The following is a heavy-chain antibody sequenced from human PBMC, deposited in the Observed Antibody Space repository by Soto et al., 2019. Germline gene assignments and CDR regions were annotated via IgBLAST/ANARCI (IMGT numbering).Heavy chain of an antibody. CDR1: GGSFSGYY. Sequence: PSETLSLTCAVHGGSFSGYYWSWIRQTPGKGPEWIGETDHSGSANYNPSLTSRVTISVDTSKNHLSLKLTSVTAADTAAYYCARAYSSGWYWFDPWGQGTLVTVSS. CDR2: TDHSGSA. D-gene: IGHD6-19*01. CDR3: ARAYSSGWYWFDP. J-gene: IGHJ5*02. V-gene: IGHV4-34*01.